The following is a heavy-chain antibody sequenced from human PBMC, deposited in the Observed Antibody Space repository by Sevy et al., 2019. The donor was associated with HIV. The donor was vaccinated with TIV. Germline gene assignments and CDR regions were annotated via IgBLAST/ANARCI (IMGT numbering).Heavy chain of an antibody. J-gene: IGHJ5*02. CDR1: GYTFTSYG. Sequence: ASVKVSCKASGYTFTSYGISWVRQAPGQGIEWMGWISAYNGNTNYAQKLQGRVTMTTDTSTSTAYMELRSLRSDDTAVYYCAGGYCSSTSCHIFWFDPWGQGTLVTVSS. D-gene: IGHD2-2*02. CDR2: ISAYNGNT. V-gene: IGHV1-18*01. CDR3: AGGYCSSTSCHIFWFDP.